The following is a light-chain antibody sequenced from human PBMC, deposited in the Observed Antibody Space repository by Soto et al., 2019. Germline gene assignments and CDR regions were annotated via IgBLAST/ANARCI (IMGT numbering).Light chain of an antibody. Sequence: EIVMTQSPATLSVSPGERATLSCMASQSVSSNLAWYQQKPGQAPRLLIYGASTRANVIPARFRGSGSGTEFTLTISSLQSEDFAVNYCQQYNNWLTFGGGTKVEIK. J-gene: IGKJ4*01. CDR1: QSVSSN. V-gene: IGKV3D-15*01. CDR3: QQYNNWLT. CDR2: GAS.